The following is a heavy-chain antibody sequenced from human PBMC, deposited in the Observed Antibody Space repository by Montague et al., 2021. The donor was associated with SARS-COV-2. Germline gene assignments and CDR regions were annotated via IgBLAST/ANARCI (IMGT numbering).Heavy chain of an antibody. J-gene: IGHJ6*02. CDR2: IYTSGST. Sequence: TLSLTCTVSGASVSTGHYYWSWIRQPAGKGLEWIGRIYTSGSTNYNPSLKSRVTMSVDTSKNQFSLKLSSVTAADTAAYYCARDLIVYDYVWGSYRPYGMDVWGQGTTVTVSS. CDR1: GASVSTGHYY. D-gene: IGHD3-16*02. V-gene: IGHV4-61*02. CDR3: ARDLIVYDYVWGSYRPYGMDV.